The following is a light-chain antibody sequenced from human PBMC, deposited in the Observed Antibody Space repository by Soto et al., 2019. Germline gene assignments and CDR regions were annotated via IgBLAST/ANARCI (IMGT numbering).Light chain of an antibody. J-gene: IGLJ1*01. CDR1: SSDVGNYNL. V-gene: IGLV2-23*01. CDR2: EGT. CDR3: CSYAGSDTYV. Sequence: QSALTQSASVSGSPGQSITISCTGTSSDVGNYNLVSWYQQHPGKAPKLMIYEGTKRPSGVSTRFSGSKSGITASLTISGLQAEDEADYYCCSYAGSDTYVFGTGTKLTVL.